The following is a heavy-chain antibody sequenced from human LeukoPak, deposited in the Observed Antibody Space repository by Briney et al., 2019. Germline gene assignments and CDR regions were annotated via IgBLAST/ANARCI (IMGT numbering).Heavy chain of an antibody. J-gene: IGHJ6*02. CDR1: GGTFSSYA. Sequence: SVKVSCKASGGTFSSYAISWVRQAPGQGLEWMGGIIPIFGTANYAQKFQGRVTITADESTSTAYMELRSLRSDDTAVYYCARDQDRGGWYLGNYYYYGMDVWGQGTTVTVSS. CDR3: ARDQDRGGWYLGNYYYYGMDV. D-gene: IGHD6-19*01. CDR2: IIPIFGTA. V-gene: IGHV1-69*13.